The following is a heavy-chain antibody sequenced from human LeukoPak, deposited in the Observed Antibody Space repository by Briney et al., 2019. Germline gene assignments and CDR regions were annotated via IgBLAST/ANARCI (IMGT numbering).Heavy chain of an antibody. Sequence: PSETLSLTCTVSGGSISSSSYYWGWIRQPPGKGLEWIGSIYYSGSTYYNPSLKSRVTISVDTSKNQFSLKLSSVTAADTAVYYCARHPRGVYYFDSWGQGTLVTVSS. CDR1: GGSISSSSYY. CDR3: ARHPRGVYYFDS. J-gene: IGHJ4*02. CDR2: IYYSGST. V-gene: IGHV4-39*01. D-gene: IGHD1-26*01.